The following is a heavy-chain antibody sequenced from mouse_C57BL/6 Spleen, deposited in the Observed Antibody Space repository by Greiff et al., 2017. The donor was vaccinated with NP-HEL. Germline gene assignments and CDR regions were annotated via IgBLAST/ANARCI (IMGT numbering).Heavy chain of an antibody. CDR3: ARKGPYYYGSSFYYFDY. CDR1: GYTFTDYN. Sequence: EVQLQESGPELVKPGASVKMSCKASGYTFTDYNMHWVKQSHGKSLEWIGYINPNNGGTSYNQKFKGKATLTVNKSSSTAYMELRSLTSEDSAVYYCARKGPYYYGSSFYYFDYWGQGTTLTVSS. D-gene: IGHD1-1*01. J-gene: IGHJ2*01. CDR2: INPNNGGT. V-gene: IGHV1-22*01.